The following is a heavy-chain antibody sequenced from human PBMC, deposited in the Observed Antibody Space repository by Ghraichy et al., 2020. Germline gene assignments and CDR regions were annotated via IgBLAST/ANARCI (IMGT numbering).Heavy chain of an antibody. J-gene: IGHJ4*02. D-gene: IGHD5-24*01. V-gene: IGHV4-59*08. CDR1: GGSISNYY. Sequence: ESLNISCTVSGGSISNYYWSWIRQPPGRGLEWIGYIYYNGNTNYHASLKSRVTISVDTSKNQFPLKLSSVTAADTAVYYCARWGDGGDYYFDCWGLGTLVTVSS. CDR3: ARWGDGGDYYFDC. CDR2: IYYNGNT.